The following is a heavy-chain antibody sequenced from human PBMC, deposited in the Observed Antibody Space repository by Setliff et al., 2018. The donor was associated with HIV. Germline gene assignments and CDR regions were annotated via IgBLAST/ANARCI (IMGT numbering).Heavy chain of an antibody. D-gene: IGHD2-2*02. CDR1: GFIFKNFD. V-gene: IGHV3-48*03. CDR3: ARTRAMTSKSHTLFHALDV. CDR2: ISISSFTI. J-gene: IGHJ6*02. Sequence: GESLKISCAASGFIFKNFDMNWVRQAPGKGLEWVAFISISSFTIHYGDSVKGRFTVSRDNTRNSLSLQLNSLKTEDTATYYCARTRAMTSKSHTLFHALDVWGRGTTVTVSS.